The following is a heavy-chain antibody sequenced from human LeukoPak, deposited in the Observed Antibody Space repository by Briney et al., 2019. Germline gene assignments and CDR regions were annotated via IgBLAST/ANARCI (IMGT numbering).Heavy chain of an antibody. D-gene: IGHD2-21*02. J-gene: IGHJ6*02. V-gene: IGHV3-23*01. Sequence: GGSLRLSCAASGFTFSNDGMYWVRQAPGKGLEWVSGTSPSGGITNYADSVKGRSTISRDNSKNTVSLQMNSLRAEDTAVYYCATIVTGVWGQGTTVTVSS. CDR1: GFTFSNDG. CDR3: ATIVTGV. CDR2: TSPSGGIT.